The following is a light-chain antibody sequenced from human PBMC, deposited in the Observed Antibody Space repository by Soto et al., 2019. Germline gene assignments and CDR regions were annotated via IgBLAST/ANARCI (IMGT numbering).Light chain of an antibody. V-gene: IGKV3-20*01. CDR1: QAVISGY. CDR3: QQYGVPPFN. J-gene: IGKJ2*01. Sequence: EMVLTQSPGALSLSPGEGATLSCRASQAVISGYLAWYQQKPGQAPRLLMYGVSSRPTGISDRFSGSGSGTEFTLTITRLEPEDFALYYCQQYGVPPFNFGQGTKLQIK. CDR2: GVS.